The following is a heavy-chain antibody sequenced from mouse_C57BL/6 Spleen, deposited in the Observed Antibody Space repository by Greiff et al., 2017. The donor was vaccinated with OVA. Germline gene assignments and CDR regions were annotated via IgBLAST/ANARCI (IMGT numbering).Heavy chain of an antibody. CDR2: ISNGGGST. CDR1: GFTFSDYY. CDR3: ARRYYSKNYAMDY. V-gene: IGHV5-12*01. Sequence: EVQLVESGGGLVQPGGSLKLSCAASGFTFSDYYMYWVRQTPEKRLEWVAYISNGGGSTYYPDTVKGRFTISRDNAKNTLYLQMSRLKSEDTAMYYCARRYYSKNYAMDYWGQGTSVTVSS. D-gene: IGHD2-12*01. J-gene: IGHJ4*01.